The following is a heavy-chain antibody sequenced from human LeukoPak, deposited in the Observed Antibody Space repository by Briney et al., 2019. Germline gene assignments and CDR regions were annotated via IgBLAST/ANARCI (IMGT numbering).Heavy chain of an antibody. CDR1: GASTSSSF. J-gene: IGHJ3*02. CDR3: ARLWEVPAAIGAFDI. CDR2: INYRGET. Sequence: PSETLSLTCTVSGASTSSSFWSWIRQSPGKGLEWIGYINYRGETSQNPSLESRVSMSVDTSKNQISLQLTSVTAADTAVYYCARLWEVPAAIGAFDIWGQGTMVTVSS. D-gene: IGHD2-2*02. V-gene: IGHV4-59*01.